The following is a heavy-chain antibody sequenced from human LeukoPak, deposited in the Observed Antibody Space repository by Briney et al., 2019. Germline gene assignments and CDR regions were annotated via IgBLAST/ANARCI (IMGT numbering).Heavy chain of an antibody. D-gene: IGHD3-22*01. J-gene: IGHJ4*02. Sequence: PGGSLRLSCAASGFTFSSYGMHWVRQAPGKGLESVAFIRYDGSNKYYADSVKGRFTISRDNSKNTLYLQMSSLRAEDTAVYYCAKDLLAMIAVVIPYYFDYWGRGTLVTVSS. V-gene: IGHV3-30*02. CDR1: GFTFSSYG. CDR3: AKDLLAMIAVVIPYYFDY. CDR2: IRYDGSNK.